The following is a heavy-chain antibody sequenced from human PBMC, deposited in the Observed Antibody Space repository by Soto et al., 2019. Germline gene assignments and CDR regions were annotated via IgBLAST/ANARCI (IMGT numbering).Heavy chain of an antibody. CDR1: GYTFTSYY. D-gene: IGHD2-8*01. CDR3: ARELPNGYNIDY. J-gene: IGHJ4*02. CDR2: INPSGGST. V-gene: IGHV1-46*01. Sequence: AAVKVSCKASGYTFTSYYLHWVRQAPGEGLEWMGIINPSGGSTSYAQKFQGRATMTRDTSTSTVYMELSSLRSEDTAVYYCARELPNGYNIDYWGQGTLVTVSS.